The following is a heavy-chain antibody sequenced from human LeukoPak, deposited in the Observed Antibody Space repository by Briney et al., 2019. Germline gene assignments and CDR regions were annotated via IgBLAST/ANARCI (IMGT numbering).Heavy chain of an antibody. CDR2: MNPNSDNT. V-gene: IGHV1-8*01. Sequence: ASVKVSCKASGYTFTSYDINWVRQATGQGLEWMGWMNPNSDNTGYAQKFQGRVTMTRNTSISTAYMELSSLRSEDTAVYYCARAVKLRYFDWYPLRKYYFDYWGQGALVTVSS. CDR3: ARAVKLRYFDWYPLRKYYFDY. CDR1: GYTFTSYD. J-gene: IGHJ4*02. D-gene: IGHD3-9*01.